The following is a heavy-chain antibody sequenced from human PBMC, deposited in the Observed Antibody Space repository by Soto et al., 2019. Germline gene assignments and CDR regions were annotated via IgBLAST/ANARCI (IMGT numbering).Heavy chain of an antibody. CDR1: GYSFTSYW. CDR3: ARLSVVVPAPYYNWFDP. CDR2: IYPGDSDT. D-gene: IGHD2-2*01. Sequence: PGEYLKISCKGSGYSFTSYWIGWVRQMPGKGLEWMGIIYPGDSDTRYSPSFQGQVTISADKSISTAYLQWSSLKASDTAMYYCARLSVVVPAPYYNWFDPWGQGTLVTVSS. J-gene: IGHJ5*02. V-gene: IGHV5-51*01.